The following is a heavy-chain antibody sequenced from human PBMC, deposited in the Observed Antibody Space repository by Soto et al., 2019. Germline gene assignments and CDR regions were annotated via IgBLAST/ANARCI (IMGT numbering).Heavy chain of an antibody. CDR2: ISAYNGNT. CDR1: GYTFTSYG. V-gene: IGHV1-18*04. J-gene: IGHJ4*02. Sequence: ASVKVSCKASGYTFTSYGISWVRQAPGQGLEWMGWISAYNGNTNDAQKLQGRVTMTTDTSTSTAYMELRSLRSDAPAVYYCARDHLATVTTSFDYWGQGTLVIVSS. CDR3: ARDHLATVTTSFDY. D-gene: IGHD4-17*01.